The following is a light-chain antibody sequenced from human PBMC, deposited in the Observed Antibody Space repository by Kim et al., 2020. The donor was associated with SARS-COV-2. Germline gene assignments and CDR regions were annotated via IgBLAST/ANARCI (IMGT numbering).Light chain of an antibody. Sequence: SYELTQDPAVSVALGQTVRITCQGDSLRSYYASWYQQKPGQAPVLVIYGKNNRPSGIPDRFSGSNSGNTASLTITGAQAEDEADYYCNSRDSSGNRWVFG. J-gene: IGLJ3*02. CDR1: SLRSYY. CDR2: GKN. V-gene: IGLV3-19*01. CDR3: NSRDSSGNRWV.